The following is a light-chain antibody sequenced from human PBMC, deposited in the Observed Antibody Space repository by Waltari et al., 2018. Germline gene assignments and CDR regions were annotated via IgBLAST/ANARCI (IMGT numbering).Light chain of an antibody. CDR1: QTISTW. V-gene: IGKV1-5*03. CDR3: QQYETYSRT. Sequence: LSASVGDRVTITCRASQTISTWLAWYQQKPGKAPNLLIYGASNLESGVPSRFSGSGSGTEFTLTISSLQPDDFATYYCQQYETYSRTFGQGTKVEIK. CDR2: GAS. J-gene: IGKJ1*01.